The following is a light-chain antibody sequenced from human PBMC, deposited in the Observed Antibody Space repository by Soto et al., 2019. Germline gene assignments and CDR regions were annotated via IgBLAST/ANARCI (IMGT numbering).Light chain of an antibody. Sequence: SYELTQPPSVSVSPGQTARITCSGDALPDQYASWYQQKPGQAPVLVIYKDTERPSGIPERFSGSSSGTTVTLTITGVQAEDESDYYCQSTDSSGTYDIFGTGTKLTVL. CDR2: KDT. CDR1: ALPDQY. V-gene: IGLV3-25*02. J-gene: IGLJ1*01. CDR3: QSTDSSGTYDI.